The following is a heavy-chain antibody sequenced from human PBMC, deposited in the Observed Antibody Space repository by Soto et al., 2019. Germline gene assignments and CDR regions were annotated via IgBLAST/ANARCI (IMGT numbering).Heavy chain of an antibody. D-gene: IGHD2-21*02. J-gene: IGHJ6*02. CDR3: AGEGDVPYYYYGMDI. Sequence: QVHLVQSGAEVKKPGASVKVSCKTSGYTFTRYGISWVRQAPGQGLEWMGWISGYDGRTNFAQKVQDRVTMTTDTSTSTVDLELRILSSDDTAVYYCAGEGDVPYYYYGMDIWGQGTTVTVSS. CDR1: GYTFTRYG. CDR2: ISGYDGRT. V-gene: IGHV1-18*01.